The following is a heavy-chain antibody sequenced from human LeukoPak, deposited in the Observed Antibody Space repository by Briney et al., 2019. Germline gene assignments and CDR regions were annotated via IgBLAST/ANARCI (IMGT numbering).Heavy chain of an antibody. J-gene: IGHJ5*02. CDR2: ISDYNGNT. CDR3: ARDFLEYDSWSGYYPYWFDP. Sequence: GASVKVSCKASGYTLTIYGISWVRPAPGQGLEWVGWISDYNGNTNYTKKLQGRVTMTTDTSTSTAYMELRSLRSDDTAVYDCARDFLEYDSWSGYYPYWFDPWGQRTLVTVSS. V-gene: IGHV1-18*01. D-gene: IGHD3-3*01. CDR1: GYTLTIYG.